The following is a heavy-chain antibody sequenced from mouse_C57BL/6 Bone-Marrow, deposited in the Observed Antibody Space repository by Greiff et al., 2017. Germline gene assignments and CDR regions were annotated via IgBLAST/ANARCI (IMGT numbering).Heavy chain of an antibody. CDR2: IDPNSGCT. J-gene: IGHJ4*01. Sequence: VPPPQSGAEPVKPWALVKLFRKAFCYTLPSHRMPRVKQRPGRGLEWIGRIDPNSGCTKYNEKFKSKATLTVDKPTSTAYMQLSSLTSEDAADYCCARRMDYWGRGTSVTVSS. CDR1: CYTLPSHR. CDR3: ARRMDY. V-gene: IGHV1-72*01.